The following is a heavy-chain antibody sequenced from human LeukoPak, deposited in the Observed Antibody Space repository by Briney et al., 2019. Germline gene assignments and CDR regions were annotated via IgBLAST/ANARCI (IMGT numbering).Heavy chain of an antibody. J-gene: IGHJ6*02. CDR2: INHSGST. CDR1: GGSFSGYY. Sequence: PSETLSLTCAVYGGSFSGYYWSWIRQPPGKGLDWIGEINHSGSTNYNPSLKSRVTISVDTSKNQFSLKLSSVTAGDTAVYYCARGQYYYGSGSFYYYYGMDVWGQGTTVTVSS. V-gene: IGHV4-34*01. CDR3: ARGQYYYGSGSFYYYYGMDV. D-gene: IGHD3-10*01.